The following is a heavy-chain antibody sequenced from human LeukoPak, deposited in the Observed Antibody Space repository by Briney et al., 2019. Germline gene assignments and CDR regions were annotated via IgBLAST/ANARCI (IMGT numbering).Heavy chain of an antibody. V-gene: IGHV3-23*01. CDR3: AKDRLYCSSTSCPPGY. CDR1: GFTFSSYA. D-gene: IGHD2-2*01. J-gene: IGHJ4*02. CDR2: ISGSGGST. Sequence: GGSLRLSCAASGFTFSSYAMSWVRQAPGKGLEWVSAISGSGGSTYYADSVKGRFTISRDNSKNTLYLQMNSLRAEDTAVYYCAKDRLYCSSTSCPPGYWGQGTLSPSPQ.